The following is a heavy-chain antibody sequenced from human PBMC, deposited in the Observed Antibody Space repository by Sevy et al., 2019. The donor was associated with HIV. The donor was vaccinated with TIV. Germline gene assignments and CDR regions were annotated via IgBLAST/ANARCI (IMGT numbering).Heavy chain of an antibody. J-gene: IGHJ4*02. CDR1: GFTLNNYW. V-gene: IGHV3-7*01. Sequence: GGSLRLSCVASGFTLNNYWMHWVRQAPGKGLEWVANINQDGVVTYYVDSVRGRFTISRDNGRNLVFLQMNSLRVDDTALYFCVRAIAKDGSFWGQGTLVTVSS. D-gene: IGHD6-13*01. CDR3: VRAIAKDGSF. CDR2: INQDGVVT.